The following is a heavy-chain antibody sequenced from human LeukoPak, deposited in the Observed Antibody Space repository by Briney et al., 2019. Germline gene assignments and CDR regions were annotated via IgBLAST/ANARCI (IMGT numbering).Heavy chain of an antibody. V-gene: IGHV3-72*01. CDR2: TRNKANSYTT. D-gene: IGHD3-22*01. J-gene: IGHJ5*02. CDR1: GFTFSDHY. Sequence: GGSLRLSCAASGFTFSDHYMDWVRQAPGKGLEWVGRTRNKANSYTTEYAASVKGRFTISRDDSKNSLYLQRNSLKTEDTAVYYCARVSGYYDSSGYYYHWGQGTLVTVSS. CDR3: ARVSGYYDSSGYYYH.